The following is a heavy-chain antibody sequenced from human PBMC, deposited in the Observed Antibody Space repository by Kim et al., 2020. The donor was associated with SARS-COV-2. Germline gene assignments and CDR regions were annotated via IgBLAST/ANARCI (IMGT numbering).Heavy chain of an antibody. V-gene: IGHV4-30-2*05. D-gene: IGHD1-1*01. Sequence: SRVTISVDTSKNQFSLKLSSVTAADTAVYYCARGGIHQVSLPNWNSVFDPWGQGTLVTVSS. CDR3: ARGGIHQVSLPNWNSVFDP. J-gene: IGHJ5*02.